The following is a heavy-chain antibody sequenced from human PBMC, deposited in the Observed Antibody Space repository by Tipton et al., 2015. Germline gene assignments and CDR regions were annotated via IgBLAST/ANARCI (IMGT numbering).Heavy chain of an antibody. V-gene: IGHV3-7*01. CDR1: GYSISSGYY. J-gene: IGHJ4*02. Sequence: LSLTCDVSGYSISSGYYWGWIRQPPGKGLEWVANIKPDGTESYYVDSVKGRFTFSRDNAKNSLYLQMSSLRAENTAVYYCAKSGYRYAPATDPGDGVFDYWGQGALVTVSS. D-gene: IGHD5-12*01. CDR3: AKSGYRYAPATDPGDGVFDY. CDR2: IKPDGTES.